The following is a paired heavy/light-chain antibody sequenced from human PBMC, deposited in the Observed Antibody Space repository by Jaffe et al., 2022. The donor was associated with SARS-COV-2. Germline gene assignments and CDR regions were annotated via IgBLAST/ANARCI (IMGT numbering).Light chain of an antibody. J-gene: IGKJ3*01. CDR2: WAS. CDR1: QSVLHSSTNKNY. CDR3: QQFYITPFT. Sequence: IVLTQSPDSLAVSLGERATINCKSSQSVLHSSTNKNYLAWYQQKVGQPPKLLIYWASTRESGVPDRFSGGGSGTDFTLTISSLQADDVAVYYCQQFYITPFTFGPGTKVDVK. V-gene: IGKV4-1*01.
Heavy chain of an antibody. CDR1: GFTLSTYS. CDR2: ISSSSATI. D-gene: IGHD3-10*01. CDR3: ARGSHDAGNYYKNEKGMDV. Sequence: EVQLVESGGGLVQPGGSMRLSCAASGFTLSTYSMNWVRQAPGKGLEWVSYISSSSATIYYADSVMGRFTISRDNAKNSLYLQMNSLRDEDTAVYHCARGSHDAGNYYKNEKGMDVWGQGTTVTVSS. V-gene: IGHV3-48*02. J-gene: IGHJ6*02.